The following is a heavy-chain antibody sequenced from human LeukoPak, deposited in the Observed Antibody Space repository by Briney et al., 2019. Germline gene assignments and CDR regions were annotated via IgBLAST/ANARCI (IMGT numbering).Heavy chain of an antibody. J-gene: IGHJ4*02. D-gene: IGHD3-22*01. CDR1: GFTFSSYW. Sequence: GGSLRLSCAASGFTFSSYWMSWVRQAPGKGLEWVANINQGGSGEYYVDSVKGRFTISRDNAKNSLYLQMNSLRAEDTAVYYCGRGSYSSGCNGNFDYWGQKTLSPSPQ. CDR2: INQGGSGE. CDR3: GRGSYSSGCNGNFDY. V-gene: IGHV3-7*04.